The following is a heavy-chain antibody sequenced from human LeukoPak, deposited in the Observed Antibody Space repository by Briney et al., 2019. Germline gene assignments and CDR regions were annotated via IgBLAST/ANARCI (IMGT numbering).Heavy chain of an antibody. V-gene: IGHV4-61*05. Sequence: PSETLSLTCTVSGGSISSSSSYWGWIRQPPGKGLEWIGYIYYSGSTNYNPSLKSRVTISVDTSKNQFPLKLRSVTAADTAVYYCARNGRYDILYYYYGMDVWGQGTTVTVSS. J-gene: IGHJ6*02. CDR3: ARNGRYDILYYYYGMDV. CDR2: IYYSGST. CDR1: GGSISSSSSY. D-gene: IGHD3-9*01.